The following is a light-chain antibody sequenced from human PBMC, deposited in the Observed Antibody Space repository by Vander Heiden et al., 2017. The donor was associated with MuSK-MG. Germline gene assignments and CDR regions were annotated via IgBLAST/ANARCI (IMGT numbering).Light chain of an antibody. CDR2: DAS. Sequence: EIVLRQSPATLSFSPGEGATLSCRASQSVSSYLAWYQQRPGQAPRLLIYDASKRATGIPARFSGSGSGTDFTLTISRLEPEDFAVYYCQQRSNWPLTFGGGTKVEIK. V-gene: IGKV3-11*01. CDR1: QSVSSY. J-gene: IGKJ4*01. CDR3: QQRSNWPLT.